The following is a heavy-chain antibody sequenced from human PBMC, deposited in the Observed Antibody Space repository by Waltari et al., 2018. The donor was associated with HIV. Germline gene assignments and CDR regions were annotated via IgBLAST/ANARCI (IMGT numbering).Heavy chain of an antibody. CDR2: IWSDGYNK. D-gene: IGHD3-16*01. CDR1: VFTFSCYG. CDR3: VKERGPFNGFDI. J-gene: IGHJ3*02. Sequence: QVYLLESGVGVVQPGGSLKLDCAGSVFTFSCYGMHWVRQAPVKGLEWVAVIWSDGYNKFYADSVRGRFTFSRDNSKYTLSLQMNSLRAEDTALYYCVKERGPFNGFDIWGQGTMVTVSS. V-gene: IGHV3-33*06.